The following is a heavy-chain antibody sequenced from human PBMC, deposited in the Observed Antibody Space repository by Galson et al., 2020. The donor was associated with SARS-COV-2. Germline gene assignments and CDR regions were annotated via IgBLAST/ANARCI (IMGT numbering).Heavy chain of an antibody. V-gene: IGHV1-69*06. CDR1: GGTFSSHS. Sequence: SSVQVSCKTSGGTFSSHSISWVRQPPGQGLEWMGRIIPAFGAANYPQKFQDRVTITADKPTSTVDLDLSSLRCDYTAVYYGARGSGNLEDYCDYWGQGTLVNVSS. CDR2: IIPAFGAA. J-gene: IGHJ4*02. CDR3: ARGSGNLEDYCDY. D-gene: IGHD3-10*01.